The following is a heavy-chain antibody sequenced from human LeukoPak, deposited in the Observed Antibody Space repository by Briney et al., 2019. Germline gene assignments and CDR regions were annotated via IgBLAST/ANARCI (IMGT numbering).Heavy chain of an antibody. J-gene: IGHJ4*02. CDR3: ARIRAPSSFGQRESDY. Sequence: GASVKVSCKASGYIFTNNAMNWVRQAPGQGLEWMGWINTNTRDPTHAQGFTGRFVFSLDTSVSTAYLQISSLKAEDTAVYYCARIRAPSSFGQRESDYWGQGTLVTVSS. V-gene: IGHV7-4-1*02. CDR2: INTNTRDP. D-gene: IGHD3-3*02. CDR1: GYIFTNNA.